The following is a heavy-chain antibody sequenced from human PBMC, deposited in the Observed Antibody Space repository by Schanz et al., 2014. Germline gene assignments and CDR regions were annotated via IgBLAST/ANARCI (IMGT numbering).Heavy chain of an antibody. D-gene: IGHD3-10*01. CDR3: TTPDYYGSGSYSDAFDI. J-gene: IGHJ3*02. CDR1: GFTFNYAW. V-gene: IGHV3-15*01. CDR2: IKSESDGGTT. Sequence: EVQLVESGGGLVKPGGSLRLSCAASGFTFNYAWMNWVHQAPGKGLEWVARIKSESDGGTTDYAAPVQGRFTISRDDSKSTLYLQMNSLKTEDTAVYYCTTPDYYGSGSYSDAFDIWGQGTKVTVSS.